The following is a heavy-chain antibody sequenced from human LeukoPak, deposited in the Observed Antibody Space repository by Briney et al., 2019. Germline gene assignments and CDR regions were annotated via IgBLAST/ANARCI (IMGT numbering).Heavy chain of an antibody. J-gene: IGHJ4*02. CDR2: IYYTGST. CDR3: ARGLPGARIPYHFDS. CDR1: GDSISNGGYF. D-gene: IGHD1-20*01. V-gene: IGHV4-31*03. Sequence: ASETLSLTCTVSGDSISNGGYFWSWIRQHPGKGLEWIGYIYYTGSTTYNPSLQSRVTISVDTSKNNFSLRLNSVTAADTAVYFCARGLPGARIPYHFDSWGQGTLVVVSS.